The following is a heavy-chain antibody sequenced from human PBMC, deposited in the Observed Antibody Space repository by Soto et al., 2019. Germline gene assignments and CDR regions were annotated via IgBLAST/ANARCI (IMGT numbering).Heavy chain of an antibody. CDR2: IWYDGSNK. CDR1: GFTFSSYG. CDR3: ARYSGYDYDAFDI. J-gene: IGHJ3*02. D-gene: IGHD5-12*01. Sequence: QVQLVESGGGVVQPGRSLRLSCAASGFTFSSYGMHWVRQAPGKGLEWVAVIWYDGSNKYYADSVKGRFTISRDNSKNTLYLEINSLRAEDTAVYYCARYSGYDYDAFDIWGQGTMVTVSS. V-gene: IGHV3-33*01.